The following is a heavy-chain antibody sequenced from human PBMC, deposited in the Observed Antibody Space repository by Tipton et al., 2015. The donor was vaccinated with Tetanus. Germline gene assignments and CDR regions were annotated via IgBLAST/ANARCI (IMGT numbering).Heavy chain of an antibody. CDR3: AKEALGVLDV. CDR1: GFTFTSYT. Sequence: SLRLSCAASGFTFTSYTMNWVRQAPGKGLEWVSAVSGSRGATYYADSVKGRFTVSRDNSKNTLFLQLNSPRAEDTAIYYCAKEALGVLDVWGKGTTVTVSS. J-gene: IGHJ6*04. CDR2: VSGSRGAT. V-gene: IGHV3-23*01.